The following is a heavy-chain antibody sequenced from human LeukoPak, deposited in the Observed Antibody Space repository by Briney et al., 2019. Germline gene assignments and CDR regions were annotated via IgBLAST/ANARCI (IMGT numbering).Heavy chain of an antibody. CDR3: ARGDYYGSGSHDY. Sequence: GASVKVSCKASGYTFTSYYMHWVRQAPGQGLEWRGWINPNSGGTNYAQKFQGRVTMTRDTSISTAYMELSSLRSEDTAVYYCARGDYYGSGSHDYWGQGTLVTVSS. D-gene: IGHD3-10*01. CDR2: INPNSGGT. CDR1: GYTFTSYY. J-gene: IGHJ4*02. V-gene: IGHV1-2*02.